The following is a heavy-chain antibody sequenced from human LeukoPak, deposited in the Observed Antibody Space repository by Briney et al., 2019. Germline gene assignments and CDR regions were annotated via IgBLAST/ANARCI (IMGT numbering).Heavy chain of an antibody. CDR1: GGTFSSYA. CDR2: INPNSGDT. V-gene: IGHV1-2*06. J-gene: IGHJ5*02. D-gene: IGHD3-22*01. Sequence: ASVKVSCKASGGTFSSYAISWVRQAPGQGLEWMGRINPNSGDTNFAQRFQGRVTMTRDTSISTAYMELSRLMSDDTDTAVYYCARAYYYDSSAYYYDPWGQGSLVTVSS. CDR3: ARAYYYDSSAYYYDP.